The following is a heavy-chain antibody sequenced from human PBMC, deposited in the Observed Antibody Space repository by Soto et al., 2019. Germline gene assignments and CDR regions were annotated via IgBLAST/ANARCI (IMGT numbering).Heavy chain of an antibody. Sequence: QVQLVESGGGVVQPGSSRRLSCAASGFPFSGYGMHWVGQAPGKGLEGVAVIWYDGSNKYYADSVKGRFTISRDNSKNTLYLQMNSLRAEDTAVYYCARDPGLQYYFDYWGQGTLVTVSS. CDR1: GFPFSGYG. D-gene: IGHD4-4*01. CDR3: ARDPGLQYYFDY. CDR2: IWYDGSNK. J-gene: IGHJ4*02. V-gene: IGHV3-33*01.